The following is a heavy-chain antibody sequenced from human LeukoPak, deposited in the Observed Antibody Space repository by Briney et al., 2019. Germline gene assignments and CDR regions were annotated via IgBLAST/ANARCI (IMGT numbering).Heavy chain of an antibody. CDR3: ARGGQLADAFDI. V-gene: IGHV4-59*01. CDR2: IYYSGST. D-gene: IGHD6-13*01. Sequence: SETLSLTCTVSGGSISSYYWSWIRQPPGKGLEWIGDIYYSGSTNYNPSLKSRVTISAVTSKNQFSLKLSSVTAADTAVYYCARGGQLADAFDIWGQGTMVTVSS. J-gene: IGHJ3*02. CDR1: GGSISSYY.